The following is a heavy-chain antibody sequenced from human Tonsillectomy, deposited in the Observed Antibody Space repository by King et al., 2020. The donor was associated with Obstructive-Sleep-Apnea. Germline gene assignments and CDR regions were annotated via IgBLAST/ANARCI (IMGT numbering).Heavy chain of an antibody. CDR3: ARQGYCGGDCYSGAFDI. Sequence: QLVQSGAELKKHGEPLKNSCKGSGYSFTSYWIGWVRQMPGKGLEWMGIIFPGDSDTRYSPAFQGQVTISADASITTAYLQWSSLKASDTAMYSCARQGYCGGDCYSGAFDIWGQGTKVTVSS. CDR1: GYSFTSYW. J-gene: IGHJ3*02. D-gene: IGHD2-21*02. CDR2: IFPGDSDT. V-gene: IGHV5-51*01.